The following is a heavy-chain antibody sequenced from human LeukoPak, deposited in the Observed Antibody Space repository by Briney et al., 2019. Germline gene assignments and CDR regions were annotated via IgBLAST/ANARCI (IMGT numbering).Heavy chain of an antibody. V-gene: IGHV4-38-2*02. CDR2: IYHSGST. J-gene: IGHJ4*02. CDR3: ARDLLTGGYCSGGSCYDY. CDR1: GYSISSGFY. Sequence: ETLSLTCTVSGYSISSGFYWGWIRQPPGKGLEWIGSIYHSGSTYYNPSLKSPVTISVDTSKNQFSLKLSSVTAADTAVYYCARDLLTGGYCSGGSCYDYWGQGALVTVSS. D-gene: IGHD2-15*01.